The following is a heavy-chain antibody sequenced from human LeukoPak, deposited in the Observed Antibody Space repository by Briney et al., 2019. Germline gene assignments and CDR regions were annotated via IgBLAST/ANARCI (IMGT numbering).Heavy chain of an antibody. J-gene: IGHJ4*02. CDR1: GGSFSGYY. V-gene: IGHV4-34*01. CDR3: ASARVDYPSDY. CDR2: INHSGST. Sequence: SETLSLTCAVYGGSFSGYYWSWIRQPPGKGLEWIGEINHSGSTNYNPSLKSRVTISVDTSKNQFSLKLSSVTAADTAVYYCASARVDYPSDYWGQGTLVTVSS. D-gene: IGHD4-11*01.